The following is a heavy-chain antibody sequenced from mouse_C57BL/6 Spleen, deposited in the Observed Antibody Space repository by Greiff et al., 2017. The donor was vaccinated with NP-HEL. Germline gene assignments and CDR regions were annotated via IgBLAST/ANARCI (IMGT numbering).Heavy chain of an antibody. J-gene: IGHJ1*03. D-gene: IGHD1-1*01. CDR2: INPNNGGT. V-gene: IGHV1-22*01. Sequence: EVQLQQSGPELVKPGASVKMSCKASGYTFTDYNMHWVKQSHGKSLEWIGYINPNNGGTSSNQKFKGKATLTVHKSSSTAYMELRSLTSEDSAVYYCARAVVATYWYFDGWGTGTTVTVAS. CDR3: ARAVVATYWYFDG. CDR1: GYTFTDYN.